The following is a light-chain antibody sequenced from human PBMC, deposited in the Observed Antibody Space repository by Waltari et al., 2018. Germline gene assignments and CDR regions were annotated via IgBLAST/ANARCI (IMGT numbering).Light chain of an antibody. CDR2: QDT. CDR3: QSADSSGTYVV. V-gene: IGLV3-25*03. CDR1: ALPKQY. Sequence: PSVSVSPGQTARITCSGDALPKQYAYWYQQKPGQAPVLVIYQDTKWPSGIPERFSGSSSGTTVTLTISGVQAEDEADYYCQSADSSGTYVVFGGGTKLTVL. J-gene: IGLJ2*01.